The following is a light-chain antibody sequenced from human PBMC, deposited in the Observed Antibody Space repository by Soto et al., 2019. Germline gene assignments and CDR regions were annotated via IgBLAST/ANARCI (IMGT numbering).Light chain of an antibody. J-gene: IGLJ3*02. CDR3: CSYAGSYTLV. V-gene: IGLV2-11*01. Sequence: QSALTQPRSVSGSPGQSVTISCTGTSSDVGAYNYVSWYQQHPGKVPKLMIYDVSRRPSGVPDRFSGSKSGNTASLTISGLQADDEAEYYCCSYAGSYTLVFGGGTQLTVL. CDR2: DVS. CDR1: SSDVGAYNY.